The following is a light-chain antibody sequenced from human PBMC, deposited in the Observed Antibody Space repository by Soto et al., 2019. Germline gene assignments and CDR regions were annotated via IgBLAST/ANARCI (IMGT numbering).Light chain of an antibody. Sequence: QSVLTQPPSVSGAPGQRVTISCTGSSSNIGAGYDLHWYQQHPGKAPKLMIYEVNKRPSGVPDRFSGSKSGNTASLTVSGLQAEDEADYYCSSYAGSSNVFGTGTKVTVL. V-gene: IGLV1-40*01. CDR3: SSYAGSSNV. J-gene: IGLJ1*01. CDR1: SSNIGAGYD. CDR2: EVN.